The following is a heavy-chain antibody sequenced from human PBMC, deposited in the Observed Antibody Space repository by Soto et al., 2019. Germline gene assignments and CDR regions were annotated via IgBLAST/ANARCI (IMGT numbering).Heavy chain of an antibody. CDR1: GFTLNTYG. D-gene: IGHD3-16*01. CDR3: ARPYYDYVWGPQNWFDP. J-gene: IGHJ5*02. V-gene: IGHV1-18*01. Sequence: EASVKVSCTASGFTLNTYGITWVRQAPGQGLEWMGWISAYHGNTNYAQNLQGRATLTTETSTSTAYMDLRSLRPDDTAVYYCARPYYDYVWGPQNWFDPWGQGTLVTVSS. CDR2: ISAYHGNT.